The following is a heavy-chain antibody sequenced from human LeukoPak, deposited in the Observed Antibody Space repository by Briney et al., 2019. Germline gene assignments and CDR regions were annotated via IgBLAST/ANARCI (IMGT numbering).Heavy chain of an antibody. Sequence: GGSLRLSCGASGFTFSSYSMNWVRQAPGRGPEWVSSISSSSSYIYYADSVKGRFTVPRDNAKNSLYLQMNSLRAEDTAVYYCAREEGTDCGGDCYSGYWGQGTLVTVSS. V-gene: IGHV3-21*01. J-gene: IGHJ4*02. D-gene: IGHD2-21*02. CDR3: AREEGTDCGGDCYSGY. CDR2: ISSSSSYI. CDR1: GFTFSSYS.